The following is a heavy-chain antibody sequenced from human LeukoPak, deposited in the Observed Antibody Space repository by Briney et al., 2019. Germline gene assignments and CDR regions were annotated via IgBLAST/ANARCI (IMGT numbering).Heavy chain of an antibody. V-gene: IGHV3-23*01. CDR1: GFTFSSYA. Sequence: GGSLRLSCAASGFTFSSYAMSWVRQAPGKGLEWVSAISGSGGSTYYADSVKGRFTISRDNSKNTLYLQMNSLRAEDTAVYYCATFTFAYYYYYYGMDVWGQGTTVTVSS. J-gene: IGHJ6*02. CDR2: ISGSGGST. CDR3: ATFTFAYYYYYYGMDV.